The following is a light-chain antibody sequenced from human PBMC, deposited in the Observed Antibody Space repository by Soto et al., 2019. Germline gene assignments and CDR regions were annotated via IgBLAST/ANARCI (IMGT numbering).Light chain of an antibody. V-gene: IGLV2-14*01. J-gene: IGLJ3*02. CDR1: SSDVGGYNY. CDR3: SSFTSSSTWV. Sequence: QSALTQPASVSGSPGQSITISCTGTSSDVGGYNYVSWYQQHPGKAPKLMIYEVSNRPSGLFNRFSGSKSGNTASLTISGLQAEDEADYYCSSFTSSSTWVFGGGTKLTVL. CDR2: EVS.